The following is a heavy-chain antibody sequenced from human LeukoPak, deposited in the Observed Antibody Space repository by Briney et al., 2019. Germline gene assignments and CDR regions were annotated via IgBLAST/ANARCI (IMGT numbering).Heavy chain of an antibody. CDR3: AKGSRSTVVSNLDY. Sequence: PGRSLRLSCAASGFTFSNYGMHWVRQAPGKGLEWVAVIWYDGSNIHYADSAKGRFTISRDNSKNTLYLQMNSLRAEDTAVYYCAKGSRSTVVSNLDYWGQGTLVTVFS. V-gene: IGHV3-33*06. CDR2: IWYDGSNI. J-gene: IGHJ4*02. D-gene: IGHD4-23*01. CDR1: GFTFSNYG.